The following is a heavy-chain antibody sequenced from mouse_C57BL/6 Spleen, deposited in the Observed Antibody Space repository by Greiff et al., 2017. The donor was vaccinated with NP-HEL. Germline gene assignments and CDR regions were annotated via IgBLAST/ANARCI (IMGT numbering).Heavy chain of an antibody. J-gene: IGHJ2*01. CDR2: IDPSDSYT. V-gene: IGHV1-59*01. D-gene: IGHD3-2*02. Sequence: QVQLQQPGAELVRPGTSVKLSCKASGYTFTSYWMHWVKQRPGQGLEWIGVIDPSDSYTNYNQKFKGKATLTVDTSSSTAYMQLSSLTSEDSAVYYCARSPQATGYWGQGTTLTVSS. CDR1: GYTFTSYW. CDR3: ARSPQATGY.